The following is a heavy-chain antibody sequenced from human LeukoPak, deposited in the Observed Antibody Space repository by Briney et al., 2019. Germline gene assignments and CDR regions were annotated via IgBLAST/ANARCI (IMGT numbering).Heavy chain of an antibody. CDR1: GFTFSSYG. V-gene: IGHV3-30*02. CDR3: AKARELVPAASGKYYFDY. D-gene: IGHD2-2*01. CDR2: IRYDGSNK. J-gene: IGHJ4*02. Sequence: GGSLRLSCAASGFTFSSYGMHWVRQAPGKGLEWVAFIRYDGSNKYYADSVKGRFTISRDNSKNTLYLQMNTLRAEDTAVYYCAKARELVPAASGKYYFDYWGQGTLVTVSS.